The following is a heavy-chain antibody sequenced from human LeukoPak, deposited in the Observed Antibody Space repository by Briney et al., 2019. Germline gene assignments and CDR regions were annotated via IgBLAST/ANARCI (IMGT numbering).Heavy chain of an antibody. V-gene: IGHV1-8*03. D-gene: IGHD6-6*01. Sequence: ASVKVSCKASGYTFTSYDINWVRQATGQGLEWMGWMNPSSGNTGYAQKFQGRVTITRNTSISTAYMELSSLRSEDTAVYYCARRGLIAARPRKHNWFGPWGQGTLVTVSS. CDR3: ARRGLIAARPRKHNWFGP. J-gene: IGHJ5*02. CDR2: MNPSSGNT. CDR1: GYTFTSYD.